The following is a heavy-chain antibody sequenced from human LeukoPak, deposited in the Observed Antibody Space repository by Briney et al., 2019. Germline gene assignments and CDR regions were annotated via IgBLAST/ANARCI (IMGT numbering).Heavy chain of an antibody. CDR1: GFTFSGSA. J-gene: IGHJ6*03. CDR2: IRSKANSYAT. D-gene: IGHD4-17*01. CDR3: TRHVSADYGDYVGYYYYYMDV. Sequence: GGSLRLSCAASGFTFSGSAMHWVRQASGKGLEWVGRIRSKANSYATAYAALVKGRFTISRDDSKNTAYLQMNSLKTEDTAVYYCTRHVSADYGDYVGYYYYYMDVWSKGTTVTVSS. V-gene: IGHV3-73*01.